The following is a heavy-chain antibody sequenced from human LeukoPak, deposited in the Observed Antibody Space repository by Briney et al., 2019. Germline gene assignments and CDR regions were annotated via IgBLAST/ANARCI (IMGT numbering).Heavy chain of an antibody. CDR3: ARGGAESYYYYYYMDV. D-gene: IGHD1-14*01. CDR1: GFTFSSYA. V-gene: IGHV3-23*01. J-gene: IGHJ6*03. CDR2: ISGSGGST. Sequence: GGSLRLSCAASGFTFSSYAMSWVRQAPGKGLEWVSAISGSGGSTYYADSVKGRFTISRDNAKNSLYLQMNSLRAEDTAVYYCARGGAESYYYYYYMDVWGKGTTVTVSS.